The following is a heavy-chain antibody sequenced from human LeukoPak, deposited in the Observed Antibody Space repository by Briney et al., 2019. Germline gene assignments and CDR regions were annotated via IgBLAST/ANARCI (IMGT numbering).Heavy chain of an antibody. D-gene: IGHD3-22*01. Sequence: SVKVSCKASGGTFSSYAISWVRQAPGQGLEWMGGIIPIFGTANYAQKFQGRVTITADESTSTAYMELSSLRSEDTAVYYCARDWGYSSGYHEFDYWGQGTLVTVSS. CDR2: IIPIFGTA. J-gene: IGHJ4*02. V-gene: IGHV1-69*01. CDR3: ARDWGYSSGYHEFDY. CDR1: GGTFSSYA.